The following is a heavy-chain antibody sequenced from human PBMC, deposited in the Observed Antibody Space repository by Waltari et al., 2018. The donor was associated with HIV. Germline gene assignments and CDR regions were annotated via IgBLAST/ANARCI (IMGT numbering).Heavy chain of an antibody. CDR2: ISWNSDTI. J-gene: IGHJ3*02. D-gene: IGHD4-17*01. CDR1: GFKFDDYA. Sequence: EVQLVESGGGLVQPGGSLRLSCAASGFKFDDYAMHWVRQAPGKGLEWVSGISWNSDTIGYADSVEGRFTISRDNAKNSLSLQMNSLRAEDTALYYCAKVAMTAVTSYAIDIWGQGTMVTVSS. V-gene: IGHV3-9*01. CDR3: AKVAMTAVTSYAIDI.